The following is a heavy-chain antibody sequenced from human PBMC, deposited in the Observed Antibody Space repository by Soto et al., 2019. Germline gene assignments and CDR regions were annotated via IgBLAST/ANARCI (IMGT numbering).Heavy chain of an antibody. CDR1: GGSFSGYY. Sequence: SETLSLTCAVYGGSFSGYYWSWIRQPPGKGLEWIGEINHSGSTNYNPSLKSRVTILVDTSKNQFSLKLSSVTAADTAVYYCARGLMVVVPAATDYYMDVWGKGTTVTVSS. J-gene: IGHJ6*03. V-gene: IGHV4-34*01. D-gene: IGHD2-2*01. CDR3: ARGLMVVVPAATDYYMDV. CDR2: INHSGST.